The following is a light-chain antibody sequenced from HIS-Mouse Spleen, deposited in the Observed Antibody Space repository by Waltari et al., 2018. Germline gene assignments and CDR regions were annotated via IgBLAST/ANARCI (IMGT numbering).Light chain of an antibody. V-gene: IGKV1-9*01. CDR3: QQLNSPIT. J-gene: IGKJ5*01. CDR1: QGISSY. Sequence: DIQLTQSPSFLSASVGDRVTITCRASQGISSYLAWYQQKPGKAPNLLIYAASTLQSGVPSRFSGSGSGTEFTLTISSLHPEDFATYYCQQLNSPITFGQGTRLEIK. CDR2: AAS.